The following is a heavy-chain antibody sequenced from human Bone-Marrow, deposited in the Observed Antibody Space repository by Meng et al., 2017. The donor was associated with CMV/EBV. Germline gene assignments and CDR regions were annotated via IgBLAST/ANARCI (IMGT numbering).Heavy chain of an antibody. CDR3: ARDPNSSGWFDP. CDR2: IYYSGST. D-gene: IGHD6-19*01. Sequence: SETLSLTCTVSGGSISSSSYYWGWIRQPPGKGLEWIGSIYYSGSTYYNPSLKSRVTISVDTSKNQFSLKLSSVTAADTAVYYCARDPNSSGWFDPWGQGTLVTVSS. J-gene: IGHJ5*02. V-gene: IGHV4-39*07. CDR1: GGSISSSSYY.